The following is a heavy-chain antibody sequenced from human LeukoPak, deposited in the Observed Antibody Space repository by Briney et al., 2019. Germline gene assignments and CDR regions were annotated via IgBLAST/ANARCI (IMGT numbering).Heavy chain of an antibody. V-gene: IGHV1-3*01. CDR2: INAGNGNT. Sequence: ASVKVSCKASGYTFTSYAMYWVRQAPGQRLEWMGWINAGNGNTKYSQKFQGRVTITRDTSASTAYMELSRLRSEDTAVYYCARGYSGYKFNLDAFDIWGQGKMVPVSS. CDR1: GYTFTSYA. D-gene: IGHD5-12*01. CDR3: ARGYSGYKFNLDAFDI. J-gene: IGHJ3*02.